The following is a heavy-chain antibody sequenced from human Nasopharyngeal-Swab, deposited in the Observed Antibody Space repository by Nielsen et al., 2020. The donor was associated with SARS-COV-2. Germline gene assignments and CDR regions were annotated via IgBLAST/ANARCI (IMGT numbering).Heavy chain of an antibody. CDR1: GFTFSSYW. D-gene: IGHD6-13*01. CDR2: TKEDGTVT. J-gene: IGHJ5*02. V-gene: IGHV3-7*03. Sequence: GGSLRLSCAATGFTFSSYWMSWVRQAPGRGLEWLAHTKEDGTVTHYVDSVKGRFTISRDNAKKSLYLQMNTLRAEDTAVYYCARDQWQQLVAWGQGTLVTVSS. CDR3: ARDQWQQLVA.